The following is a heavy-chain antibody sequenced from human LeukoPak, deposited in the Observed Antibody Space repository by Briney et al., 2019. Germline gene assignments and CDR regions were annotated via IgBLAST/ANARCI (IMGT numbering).Heavy chain of an antibody. CDR1: GYTFTSYG. V-gene: IGHV1-18*01. Sequence: ASVKVSCKASGYTFTSYGISWVRQAPGQGLEWMGWISAYNGNTNYAQKLQGRVTMTTDTSTSTAYMELRSLRSDDTAVYYCTSSPGPYYFYGMDVWGQGTTVTVSS. J-gene: IGHJ6*02. CDR3: TSSPGPYYFYGMDV. CDR2: ISAYNGNT.